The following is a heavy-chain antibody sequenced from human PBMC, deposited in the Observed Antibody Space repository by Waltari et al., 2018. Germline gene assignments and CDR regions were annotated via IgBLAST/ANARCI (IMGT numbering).Heavy chain of an antibody. CDR2: MNPNSGNT. Sequence: QVQLVQSGAEVKKPGASVKVSCKASGYTFTSYDINWVRQATGQGLEWMGWMNPNSGNTGYAQKFQGRVNMTRNTSISTAYMELSSLRSEDTAVYYCARGSYDITLYYYYGMDVWGQGTTVTVSS. D-gene: IGHD3-9*01. V-gene: IGHV1-8*01. CDR3: ARGSYDITLYYYYGMDV. CDR1: GYTFTSYD. J-gene: IGHJ6*02.